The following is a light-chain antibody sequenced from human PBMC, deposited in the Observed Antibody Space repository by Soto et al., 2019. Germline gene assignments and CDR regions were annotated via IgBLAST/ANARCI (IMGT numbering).Light chain of an antibody. CDR1: QSVDSS. V-gene: IGKV3-11*01. CDR3: QQRMFWPT. Sequence: EVVMTQSPATLSLSPVERATLSFRASQSVDSSLAWYQQKPGQAPRLLITDASKRVTGIPARFSGSGSGTDFILTISSLEPEDFAVYYCQQRMFWPTLGQGTKVDIK. CDR2: DAS. J-gene: IGKJ1*01.